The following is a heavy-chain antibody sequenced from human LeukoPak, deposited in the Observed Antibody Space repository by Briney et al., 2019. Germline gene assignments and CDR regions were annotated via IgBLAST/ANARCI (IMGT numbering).Heavy chain of an antibody. J-gene: IGHJ5*02. Sequence: PGGSLRLSCAASGFTFSSYEMNWVRQAPGKGLEWVSYISSSGSTIYYADSVKGRFNISRDNAKNSLYLQMNSLRAEDTAVYYCARSYYYDSSGYSYWFDPWGQGTLVTVSS. CDR1: GFTFSSYE. CDR2: ISSSGSTI. D-gene: IGHD3-22*01. V-gene: IGHV3-48*03. CDR3: ARSYYYDSSGYSYWFDP.